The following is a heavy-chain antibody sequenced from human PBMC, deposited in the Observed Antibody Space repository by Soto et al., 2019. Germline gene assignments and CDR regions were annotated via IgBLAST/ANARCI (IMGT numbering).Heavy chain of an antibody. D-gene: IGHD5-12*01. CDR3: ARAGYSGYHFDS. CDR2: MYNTGST. CDR1: GGSISGYY. J-gene: IGHJ4*02. V-gene: IGHV4-59*08. Sequence: SETLSLTCTVSGGSISGYYWSWIRQPPGKGLEWIGYMYNTGSTVYNPSLKSRVTISRDTSNNQFSLRLSSVTAADTAVYYCARAGYSGYHFDSWGQGTLVTVSS.